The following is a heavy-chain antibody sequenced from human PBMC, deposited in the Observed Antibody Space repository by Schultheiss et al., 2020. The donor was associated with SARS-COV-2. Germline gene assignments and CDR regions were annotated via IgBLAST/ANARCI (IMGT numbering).Heavy chain of an antibody. CDR1: GFTFSSYW. CDR2: ISGSGGST. D-gene: IGHD6-13*01. Sequence: GGSLRLSCAASGFTFSSYWMHWVRQAPGKGLEWVSAISGSGGSTYYADSVKGRFTISRDNSKNTLYLQMNTLRAEDTAVYYCAKSFRHSSDCWGQGTMVTVSS. CDR3: AKSFRHSSDC. J-gene: IGHJ4*02. V-gene: IGHV3-23*01.